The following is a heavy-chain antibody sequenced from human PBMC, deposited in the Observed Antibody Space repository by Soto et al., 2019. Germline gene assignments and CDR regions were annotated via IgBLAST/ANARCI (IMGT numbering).Heavy chain of an antibody. V-gene: IGHV1-18*01. CDR3: TRGGGSNYYGLAV. J-gene: IGHJ6*02. CDR1: GYTFTSNA. D-gene: IGHD3-10*01. Sequence: ASVKVSCKASGYTFTSNAFTWVRQAPGQGLEWMGWISANNGDTNYAQKFQGRATLTTDTSTSTAYMELRSLTSDDTAVYYCTRGGGSNYYGLAVWGQGTTVTAP. CDR2: ISANNGDT.